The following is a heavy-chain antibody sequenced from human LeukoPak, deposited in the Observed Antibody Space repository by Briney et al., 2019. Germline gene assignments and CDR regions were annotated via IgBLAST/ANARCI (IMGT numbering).Heavy chain of an antibody. CDR2: IYSGGST. Sequence: GGSLRLSCAASGFTVSSYYMYWVRQAPGRGLEWVSFIYSGGSTYYADSVKGRFTISRDNSKNTLYLQMNSLRAEDTAVYYCARGSGWDFDYWGQGTLVTVSS. D-gene: IGHD6-19*01. J-gene: IGHJ4*02. V-gene: IGHV3-66*01. CDR3: ARGSGWDFDY. CDR1: GFTVSSYY.